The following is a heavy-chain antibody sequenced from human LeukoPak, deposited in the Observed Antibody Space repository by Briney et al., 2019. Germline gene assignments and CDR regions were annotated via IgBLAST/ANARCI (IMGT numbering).Heavy chain of an antibody. CDR1: GFTFSSYW. J-gene: IGHJ4*02. CDR2: INSDGSST. Sequence: GGSLRLSXAASGFTFSSYWMHWVRQAPGKGLVWVSRINSDGSSTSYADSVKGRFTISRDNAKNTLYLQMNSLRAEDTAVYYCARDRLTCTNGVCYSEGFDYWGQGTLVTVSS. V-gene: IGHV3-74*01. D-gene: IGHD2-8*01. CDR3: ARDRLTCTNGVCYSEGFDY.